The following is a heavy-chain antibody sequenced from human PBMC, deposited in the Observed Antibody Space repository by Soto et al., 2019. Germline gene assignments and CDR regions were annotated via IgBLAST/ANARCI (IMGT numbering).Heavy chain of an antibody. V-gene: IGHV1-2*04. CDR1: GYTFTGYY. J-gene: IGHJ4*02. CDR3: ARSAKDVDYFDY. CDR2: INPNSGGT. Sequence: ASVKVSCKASGYTFTGYYMHWGRQAPGQGLEWMGWINPNSGGTNYAQKFQGWVTMTRDTSISTAYMELSRLRSDDTAVYYCARSAKDVDYFDYWGQGTLVTVSS.